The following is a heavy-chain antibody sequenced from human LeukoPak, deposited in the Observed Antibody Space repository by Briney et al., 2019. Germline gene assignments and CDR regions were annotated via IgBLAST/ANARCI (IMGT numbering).Heavy chain of an antibody. D-gene: IGHD3-22*01. CDR2: INPHSGDT. V-gene: IGHV1-2*02. CDR1: GYTFSSLS. CDR3: ARADPYYDSGNYHARFDY. Sequence: GASVKVSCKASGYTFSSLSISWVRQAPGQGLEWLGWINPHSGDTNYAQNFQGRVTMIRDTSVSTVYMELSRLGSDDTAVYYCARADPYYDSGNYHARFDYWGQGTLVTVSS. J-gene: IGHJ4*02.